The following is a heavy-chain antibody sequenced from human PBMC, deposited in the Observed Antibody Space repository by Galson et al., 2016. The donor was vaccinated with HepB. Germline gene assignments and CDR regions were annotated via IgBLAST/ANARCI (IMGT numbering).Heavy chain of an antibody. CDR1: GGSLNSYNW. V-gene: IGHV4-39*01. Sequence: SETLSLTCAVSGGSLNSYNWWSWVRQPPGKGLEWIGSIYYSGNTYYNPSLNSRVTMSVDTSKSQFSLKLSSVTAAATAVYYCARGKIAAAGYYFASWGQGTLGSVSS. CDR2: IYYSGNT. D-gene: IGHD6-13*01. CDR3: ARGKIAAAGYYFAS. J-gene: IGHJ4*02.